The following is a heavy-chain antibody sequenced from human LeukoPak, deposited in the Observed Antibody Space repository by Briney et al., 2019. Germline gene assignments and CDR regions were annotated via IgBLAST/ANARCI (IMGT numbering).Heavy chain of an antibody. J-gene: IGHJ6*03. CDR2: ISSSSSTI. CDR1: GFTFSNYN. Sequence: GGSLRLPCAAPGFTFSNYNMNWVRQAPGKGLGWVSYISSSSSTIYYADSVKGRFTISRDNAKNSLYLQMNSLRAEDTAVYYCARDAAVQQLGYYYYYMDVWGKGTTVTVSS. D-gene: IGHD6-13*01. CDR3: ARDAAVQQLGYYYYYMDV. V-gene: IGHV3-48*01.